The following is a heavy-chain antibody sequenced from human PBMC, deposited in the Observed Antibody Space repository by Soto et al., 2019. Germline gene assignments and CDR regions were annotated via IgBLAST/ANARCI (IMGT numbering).Heavy chain of an antibody. Sequence: SVKVSCKASGGTFSSYAISWVRQAPGRGLEWMGGIIPIFGTANYAQKFQGRVTITADKSTSTAYMELSSLRSEDTAVYYCARDRYGLELLHYYYGMDVWCQGTTVTVSS. CDR1: GGTFSSYA. J-gene: IGHJ6*02. CDR2: IIPIFGTA. V-gene: IGHV1-69*06. D-gene: IGHD1-7*01. CDR3: ARDRYGLELLHYYYGMDV.